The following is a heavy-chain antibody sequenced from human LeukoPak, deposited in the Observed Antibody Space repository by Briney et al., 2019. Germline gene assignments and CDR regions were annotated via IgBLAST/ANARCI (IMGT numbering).Heavy chain of an antibody. Sequence: GGSLRLSCAASGFTFSSYNMNWVRQAPGKGLEWVSSISSSTSYIYYADSVKGRFTISRDNAKNSLYLQMNSLRAEDTAVYYCARDLLGYNYHYMDVWGKGTTVTVSS. CDR3: ARDLLGYNYHYMDV. V-gene: IGHV3-21*01. CDR2: ISSSTSYI. CDR1: GFTFSSYN. J-gene: IGHJ6*03. D-gene: IGHD3-16*02.